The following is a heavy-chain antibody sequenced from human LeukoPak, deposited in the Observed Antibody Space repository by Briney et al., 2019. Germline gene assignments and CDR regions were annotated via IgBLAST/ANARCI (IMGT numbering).Heavy chain of an antibody. J-gene: IGHJ4*01. D-gene: IGHD3-10*01. CDR2: ISGSGGST. Sequence: GGSLRLSCAASGFTFSSYARSWVRQAPGQGLEWVSAISGSGGSTYYADSVKGRFTISRDNSKNTLCLQMNSLRAEDTAVYYCAKAANEFGELLFFFYFDYWGQEPWSPSPQ. V-gene: IGHV3-23*01. CDR3: AKAANEFGELLFFFYFDY. CDR1: GFTFSSYA.